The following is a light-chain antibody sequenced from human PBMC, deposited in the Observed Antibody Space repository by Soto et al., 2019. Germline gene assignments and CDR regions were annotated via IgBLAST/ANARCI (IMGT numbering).Light chain of an antibody. V-gene: IGKV1-33*01. CDR2: DAS. J-gene: IGKJ5*01. CDR3: QQYDNLIT. CDR1: QDISNY. Sequence: DLQMTQSPSSLSASVGDRVTITCQASQDISNYLNWYQQKPGKAPKLLIYDASNLETGVPSRFSGSGSGTDFTFTISSLQPEDIETYYCQQYDNLITFGQGTRLEIK.